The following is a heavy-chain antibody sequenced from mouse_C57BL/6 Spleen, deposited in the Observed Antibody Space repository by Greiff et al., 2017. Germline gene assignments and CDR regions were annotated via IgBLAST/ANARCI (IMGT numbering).Heavy chain of an antibody. D-gene: IGHD1-1*01. V-gene: IGHV1-52*01. Sequence: VKLQQPGAELVRPGSSVKLSCKASGYTFTSYWMHWVKQRPIQGLEWIGNIDPSDSETHYNQKFKDKATLTVDKSSSTAYMQLSSLTSEDSAVYYCVKPLYGSSSSYWYFDVWGTGTTVTVSS. CDR2: IDPSDSET. CDR3: VKPLYGSSSSYWYFDV. J-gene: IGHJ1*03. CDR1: GYTFTSYW.